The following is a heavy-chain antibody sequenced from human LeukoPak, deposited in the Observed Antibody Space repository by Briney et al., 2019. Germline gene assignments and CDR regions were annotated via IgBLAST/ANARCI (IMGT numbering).Heavy chain of an antibody. J-gene: IGHJ4*02. Sequence: GGSLRLSCAASGFTFSSYAMSWVRQAPGKGLEWVSAISGSGGSTYYADSVKCRFTISRDNSKNTLYLQMNSLRAEDTAVYYCAKAWAYSSGWYFYYWGQGTLVTVSS. V-gene: IGHV3-23*01. CDR2: ISGSGGST. D-gene: IGHD6-19*01. CDR1: GFTFSSYA. CDR3: AKAWAYSSGWYFYY.